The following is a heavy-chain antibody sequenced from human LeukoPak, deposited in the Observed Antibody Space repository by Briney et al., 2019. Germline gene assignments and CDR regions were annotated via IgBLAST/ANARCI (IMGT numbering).Heavy chain of an antibody. CDR2: IYSSGNT. V-gene: IGHV4-39*01. Sequence: PSETLSLTCAVSGASISSSNYYWGWVRQSPGKGLEWIGNIYSSGNTYYNASLKSRATMYIDTSKNQFSLKLSSVTAADTAMYYCAKSNGYGLDYWGQGTLVTVSS. CDR3: AKSNGYGLDY. D-gene: IGHD5-12*01. J-gene: IGHJ4*02. CDR1: GASISSSNYY.